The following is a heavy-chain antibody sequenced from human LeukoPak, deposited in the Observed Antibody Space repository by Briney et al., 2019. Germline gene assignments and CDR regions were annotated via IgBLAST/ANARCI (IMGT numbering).Heavy chain of an antibody. CDR2: IWSDASNE. J-gene: IGHJ3*02. D-gene: IGHD6-13*01. CDR1: GLTFSAYG. Sequence: GGSLRLSCAASGLTFSAYGMHWVRQAPGKGLEWVAVIWSDASNEYYTDSVKGRFTISRDNSKNTLYLQMNSLRVEDTAVYYCASAAGAFDNWGQGTMVTVSS. CDR3: ASAAGAFDN. V-gene: IGHV3-33*01.